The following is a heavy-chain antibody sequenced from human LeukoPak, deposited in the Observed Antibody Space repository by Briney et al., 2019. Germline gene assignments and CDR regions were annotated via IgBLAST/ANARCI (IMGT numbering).Heavy chain of an antibody. CDR1: GFTFSDSY. D-gene: IGHD5-24*01. CDR2: ISSSSSDT. V-gene: IGHV3-11*06. CDR3: ARGSRTIELGDDY. J-gene: IGHJ4*02. Sequence: GGSLRLSCAASGFTFSDSYMSWIRQTPGKGLEWLSYISSSSSDTNYADSVKGRFTISRDNAKNSLYLQMNSLRAEDMAVYYCARGSRTIELGDDYWGQGTLVTVSS.